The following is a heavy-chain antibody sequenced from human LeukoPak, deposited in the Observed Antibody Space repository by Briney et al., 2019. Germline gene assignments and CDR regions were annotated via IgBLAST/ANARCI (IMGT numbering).Heavy chain of an antibody. V-gene: IGHV4-4*07. CDR1: GGAIGSYY. CDR3: ANQGRVTDSFDI. CDR2: IYTSGST. J-gene: IGHJ3*02. D-gene: IGHD2-21*02. Sequence: SETLSLTCSVSGGAIGSYYASWIRQPAGKGLEWIGRIYTSGSTNYNPSLKSRVILSVDESKNQFSLRLSSVTAAATAVYYCANQGRVTDSFDIRGHGTTVTVSS.